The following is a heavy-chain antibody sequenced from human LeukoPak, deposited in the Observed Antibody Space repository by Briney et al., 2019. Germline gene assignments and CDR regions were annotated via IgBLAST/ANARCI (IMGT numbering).Heavy chain of an antibody. CDR1: GGSISSYY. V-gene: IGHV4-59*01. CDR3: ARDNGGSYYDY. J-gene: IGHJ4*02. CDR2: IYYSGST. D-gene: IGHD3-10*01. Sequence: PSGTLSLTCTVSGGSISSYYWSWIRQPPGKGLEWIGYIYYSGSTNYNPSLKSRVTISVDTSKNQFSLKLSSVTAADTAVYYCARDNGGSYYDYWGQGTLVTVSS.